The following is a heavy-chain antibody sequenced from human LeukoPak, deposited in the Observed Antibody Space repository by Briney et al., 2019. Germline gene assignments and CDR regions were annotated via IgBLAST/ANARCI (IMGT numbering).Heavy chain of an antibody. CDR1: GFTFSYSW. D-gene: IGHD3-22*01. J-gene: IGHJ1*01. CDR3: ARDAGWGYYDL. Sequence: GGSLTLSCAASGFTFSYSWMTWVRQVPGRGLEWVANINKEGNRKYYVDSVKGRFAISRDNANNSMLLQMTSLRAEDASVYFCARDAGWGYYDLWGQGTPVTVSS. CDR2: INKEGNRK. V-gene: IGHV3-7*01.